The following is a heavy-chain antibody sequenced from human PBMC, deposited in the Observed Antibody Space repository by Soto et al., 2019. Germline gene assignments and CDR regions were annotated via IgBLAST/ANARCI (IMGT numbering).Heavy chain of an antibody. J-gene: IGHJ4*02. V-gene: IGHV1-8*01. CDR2: MNPNVGNT. CDR1: GYTFTSYD. Sequence: QVQLVQSGAEVKKPGASVKVSCKASGYTFTSYDINWVRQATGQGLEWMGWMNPNVGNTGYAQKFKGRATMSRNASISTAYMELSSLRFEDTAVYYCAREKVGANDYWGQGTLVTVSS. D-gene: IGHD1-26*01. CDR3: AREKVGANDY.